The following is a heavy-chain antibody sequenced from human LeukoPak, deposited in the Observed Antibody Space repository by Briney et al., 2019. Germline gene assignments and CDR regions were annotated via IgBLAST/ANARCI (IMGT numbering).Heavy chain of an antibody. Sequence: GGSLRLSCAASGLTLSSHWMSWVRQAPGKGLEWVANINQDGSEKYYVDSVKGRFTMSRDNAKNTLYLQMSSLRAEDTAVYYCARETNHGALEYWGQGNLVTVPS. CDR2: INQDGSEK. CDR3: ARETNHGALEY. D-gene: IGHD4/OR15-4a*01. CDR1: GLTLSSHW. J-gene: IGHJ4*02. V-gene: IGHV3-7*01.